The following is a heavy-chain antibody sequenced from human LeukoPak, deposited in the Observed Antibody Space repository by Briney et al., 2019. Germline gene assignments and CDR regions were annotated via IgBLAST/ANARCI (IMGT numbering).Heavy chain of an antibody. V-gene: IGHV3-48*03. J-gene: IGHJ6*02. CDR1: GFTFSSYE. CDR3: ARGGKKVAGTISDYYYYGMDV. D-gene: IGHD6-19*01. Sequence: GGSLRLSCAASGFTFSSYEMNWARQAPGKGLEWVSYISSSGSTIYYADSVKGRFTISRDNAKNSLYLQMNSLRAEDTAVYYCARGGKKVAGTISDYYYYGMDVWGQGTTVTVSS. CDR2: ISSSGSTI.